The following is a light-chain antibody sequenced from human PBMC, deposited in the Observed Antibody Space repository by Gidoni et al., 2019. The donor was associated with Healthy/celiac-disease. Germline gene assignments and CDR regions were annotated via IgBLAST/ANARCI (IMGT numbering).Light chain of an antibody. V-gene: IGKV1-5*03. CDR3: QQYNSYSPT. CDR2: QAS. J-gene: IGKJ1*01. Sequence: DLQMTQSPSTRSSSVVDRVAITCRSSQSIRRWLAWYQQKPGKAPKLLIYQASSLESGVPSRFSGSGARTEFTLTTSSRQPDYFATYYCQQYNSYSPTFXQXTKVXIK. CDR1: QSIRRW.